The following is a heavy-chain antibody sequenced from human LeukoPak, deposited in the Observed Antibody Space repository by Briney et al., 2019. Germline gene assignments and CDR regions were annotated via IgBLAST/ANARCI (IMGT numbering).Heavy chain of an antibody. V-gene: IGHV4-38-2*02. D-gene: IGHD1-1*01. CDR2: IYHSGRT. Sequence: SETLSLTCTVSGYSISSGYYWGWIRQPPGKGLEWIGSIYHSGRTYYNPSLKSRVTISVDTSKNQFSLKLSSVTAADTAVYYCARVSLGWGRDELDIWGQGTMVTVSS. CDR1: GYSISSGYY. J-gene: IGHJ3*02. CDR3: ARVSLGWGRDELDI.